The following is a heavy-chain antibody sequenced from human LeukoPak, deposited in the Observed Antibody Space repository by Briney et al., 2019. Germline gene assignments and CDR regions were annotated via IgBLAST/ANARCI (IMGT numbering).Heavy chain of an antibody. CDR1: GFTVSSNY. J-gene: IGHJ4*02. Sequence: GGSLRLSCAASGFTVSSNYMSWVRQAPGKGLKWVSVIYSGGSTYYADSVKGRFTISRDNSKNTLYLQMNSLRAEDTAVYYCARIRIAVAGSYYFDYWGQGTLVTVSS. CDR2: IYSGGST. CDR3: ARIRIAVAGSYYFDY. V-gene: IGHV3-66*01. D-gene: IGHD6-19*01.